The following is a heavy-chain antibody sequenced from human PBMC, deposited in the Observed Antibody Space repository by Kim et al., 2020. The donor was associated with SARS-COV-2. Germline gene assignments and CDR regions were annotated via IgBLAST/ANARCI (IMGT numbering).Heavy chain of an antibody. D-gene: IGHD3-22*01. CDR3: ARNGGHDSDWSFDY. J-gene: IGHJ4*01. CDR1: GFDFSNHY. CDR2: SMNGANYYRT. Sequence: GGSLRLSCAASGFDFSNHYMAWVRQAPGKGLEWVGRSMNGANYYRTEYAASVRGRFTISRENSKKSVYLQMDSLKAEDTAVYYCARNGGHDSDWSFDYWG. V-gene: IGHV3-72*01.